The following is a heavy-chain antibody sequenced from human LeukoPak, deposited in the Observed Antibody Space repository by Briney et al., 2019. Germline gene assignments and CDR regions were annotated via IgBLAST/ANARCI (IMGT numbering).Heavy chain of an antibody. V-gene: IGHV3-23*01. CDR3: AKRPSYFDY. J-gene: IGHJ4*02. CDR1: GFTFSTYA. Sequence: PGGSLRLSCAASGFTFSTYAMGWVRQAPGKGLEWVSSINNSGGDTFYADSVKGRFTISRDNPKNTLYLQLNSLRAEDTAVYYCAKRPSYFDYWGQGTLVTVSS. CDR2: INNSGGDT.